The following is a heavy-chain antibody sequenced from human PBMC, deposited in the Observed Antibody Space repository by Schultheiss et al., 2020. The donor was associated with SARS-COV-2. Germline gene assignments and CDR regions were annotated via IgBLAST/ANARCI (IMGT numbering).Heavy chain of an antibody. Sequence: GGSLRLSCAASGFTVSRNYMSWVRQAPGKGLEWVSVIYSCGSTYYADSVKGRFTISRDNSKNTLYLQMNSLRAEDTAVYYCARVPGAAALYGMDVWGQGTTVTVSS. CDR3: ARVPGAAALYGMDV. CDR2: IYSCGST. D-gene: IGHD6-13*01. V-gene: IGHV3-66*03. J-gene: IGHJ6*02. CDR1: GFTVSRNY.